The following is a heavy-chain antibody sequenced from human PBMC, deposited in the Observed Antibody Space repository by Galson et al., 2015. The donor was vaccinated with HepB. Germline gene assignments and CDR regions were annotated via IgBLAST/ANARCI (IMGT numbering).Heavy chain of an antibody. J-gene: IGHJ3*02. Sequence: QYGAEVKEPGESLMISCTGSGYSFTSYWIAWVRQMSGRDLEWMGSIYPGDSGTRYSPTFQGHVTISADKSISTAYLQWSSLKASDTAMYRCASLSSGSPSGLEAFDIWGQGTMVTVSS. D-gene: IGHD3-3*01. V-gene: IGHV5-51*03. CDR3: ASLSSGSPSGLEAFDI. CDR2: IYPGDSGT. CDR1: GYSFTSYW.